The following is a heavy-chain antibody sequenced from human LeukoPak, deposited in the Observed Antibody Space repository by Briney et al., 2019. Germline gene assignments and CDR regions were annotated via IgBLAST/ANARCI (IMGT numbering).Heavy chain of an antibody. CDR2: IYHSGSS. J-gene: IGHJ4*02. Sequence: PSETLSLTCTVSGGSISSGDYYWSWIRQTPGKGLEWIGYIYHSGSSNYNPSLKSRVTLSIDTSRNQFSLKLTSVTAADTAVYYCARGNAFDYWGQGTLVTVSS. CDR1: GGSISSGDYY. V-gene: IGHV4-61*08. CDR3: ARGNAFDY.